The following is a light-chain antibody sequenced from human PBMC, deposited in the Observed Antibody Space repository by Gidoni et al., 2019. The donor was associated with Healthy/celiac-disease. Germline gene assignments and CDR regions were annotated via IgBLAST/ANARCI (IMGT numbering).Light chain of an antibody. CDR2: KAS. CDR1: QSLSSW. Sequence: DIQMTQSPSTLSASVGDRVTITCRASQSLSSWLAWYQQKPVKAPKLLIYKASSLESGVPSRFSGSGSGTEVTLTISSLQPDDFATYYCQQYNSYSTWTFGQGTKVEIK. V-gene: IGKV1-5*03. CDR3: QQYNSYSTWT. J-gene: IGKJ1*01.